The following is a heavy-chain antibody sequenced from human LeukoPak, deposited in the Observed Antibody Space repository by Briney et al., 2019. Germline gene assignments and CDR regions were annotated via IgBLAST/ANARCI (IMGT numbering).Heavy chain of an antibody. CDR1: GFTFSSYA. D-gene: IGHD3-22*01. CDR2: ISYDGSNK. CDR3: ARAVGYYDSSGYYDY. J-gene: IGHJ4*02. V-gene: IGHV3-30-3*01. Sequence: GGSLRLSCAASGFTFSSYAMRWVRQAPGKGLEWVAVISYDGSNKYYADSVKGRFTISRDNSKNTLYLQMNSLRAEDTAVYYCARAVGYYDSSGYYDYWGQGTLVTVSS.